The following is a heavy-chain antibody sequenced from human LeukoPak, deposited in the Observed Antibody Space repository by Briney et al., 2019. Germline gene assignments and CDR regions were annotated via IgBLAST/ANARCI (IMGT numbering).Heavy chain of an antibody. D-gene: IGHD3-10*01. CDR3: ARGYAPYYYASGRYGRGFDP. V-gene: IGHV4-39*01. Sequence: SETLSLTCTVSGGSISSSSYYWGWIRQPPGKGLEWIGSIYYSGSTYYNPSLKTRVTISVDTSKNQFSLKLSSVTAADTAVYYCARGYAPYYYASGRYGRGFDPWGQGTLVTVSS. CDR2: IYYSGST. J-gene: IGHJ5*02. CDR1: GGSISSSSYY.